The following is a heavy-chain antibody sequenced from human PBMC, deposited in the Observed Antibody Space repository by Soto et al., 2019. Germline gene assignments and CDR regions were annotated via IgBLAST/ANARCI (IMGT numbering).Heavy chain of an antibody. CDR3: ARGKLWLRNNYYYMDV. Sequence: ASVKVSCKVSGYTLTELSRHWVRQAPGKGLEWMGGFDPEDGETIYAQKFQGRVTMTEDTSTDTAYMELSSLRSEDTAVYYCARGKLWLRNNYYYMDVWGKGTTVTV. CDR1: GYTLTELS. CDR2: FDPEDGET. D-gene: IGHD5-18*01. J-gene: IGHJ6*03. V-gene: IGHV1-24*01.